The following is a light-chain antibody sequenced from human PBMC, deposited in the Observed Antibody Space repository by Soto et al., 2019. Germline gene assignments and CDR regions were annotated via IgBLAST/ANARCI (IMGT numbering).Light chain of an antibody. CDR3: QQSSSTPYT. Sequence: DIQMTQSPPSLSASVGDRVTITCRASQSISTLVNWYQQKPGKAPKLLIYAASTLQSAVPSRFSGNGYGTDFNLTISSLQPEDFATYYCQQSSSTPYTFGPGTKLEIK. CDR1: QSISTL. J-gene: IGKJ2*01. CDR2: AAS. V-gene: IGKV1-39*01.